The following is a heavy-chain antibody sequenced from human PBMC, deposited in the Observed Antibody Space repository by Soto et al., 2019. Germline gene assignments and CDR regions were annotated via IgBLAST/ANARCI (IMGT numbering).Heavy chain of an antibody. CDR1: GGSLSSSSYY. CDR3: ARRQDYYDSSGYYNDAFDI. J-gene: IGHJ3*02. V-gene: IGHV4-39*01. Sequence: LSLTCTVSGGSLSSSSYYWGWIRQPPGKGLEWIGSIYHSGSTYYNPSLKSRVTISVDTSKNQFSLTLSSVPAADTAVYYCARRQDYYDSSGYYNDAFDIWGQGTMVTVSS. CDR2: IYHSGST. D-gene: IGHD3-22*01.